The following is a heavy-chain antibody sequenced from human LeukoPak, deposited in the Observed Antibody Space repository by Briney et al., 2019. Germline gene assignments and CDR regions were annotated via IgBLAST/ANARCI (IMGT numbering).Heavy chain of an antibody. CDR3: ARAIHSSSSGPLDY. V-gene: IGHV1-18*01. D-gene: IGHD6-6*01. J-gene: IGHJ4*02. CDR1: GYTFINYA. Sequence: ASVKVSCKASGYTFINYAITWVRQAPGQGLEWMGWISAYNGNTNYAQKLQGRVTMTTDTSTSTAYMELRSLRSDDTAVYYCARAIHSSSSGPLDYWGQGTLVTVSS. CDR2: ISAYNGNT.